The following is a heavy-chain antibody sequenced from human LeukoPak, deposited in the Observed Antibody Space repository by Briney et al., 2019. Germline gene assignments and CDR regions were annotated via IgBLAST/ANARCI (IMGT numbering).Heavy chain of an antibody. Sequence: GGSLRLSCAASGFTFSNAWMTWVRQAPGKGLEWVGRIKREADGGSTDYASPLKGRFTISRDDSKNTLYLQMNSLKTEDTAVYYCTTVIAVAGYGMDVWGQGTTATVSS. V-gene: IGHV3-15*01. J-gene: IGHJ6*02. CDR1: GFTFSNAW. D-gene: IGHD6-19*01. CDR2: IKREADGGST. CDR3: TTVIAVAGYGMDV.